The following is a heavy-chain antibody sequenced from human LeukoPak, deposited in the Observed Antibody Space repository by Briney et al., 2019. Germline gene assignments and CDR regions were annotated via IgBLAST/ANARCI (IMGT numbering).Heavy chain of an antibody. CDR3: ATITLNVVVPAAPSYNWFDP. CDR1: GYTLTELS. J-gene: IGHJ5*02. Sequence: GASVKVSCKVSGYTLTELSMHWVRQAPGKGLEWMGGFYPEDGETIYAQKFQGRVTMTEDTSTDTAYMELSSLRSEDTAVYYCATITLNVVVPAAPSYNWFDPWGQGTLVTVSS. V-gene: IGHV1-24*01. D-gene: IGHD2-2*01. CDR2: FYPEDGET.